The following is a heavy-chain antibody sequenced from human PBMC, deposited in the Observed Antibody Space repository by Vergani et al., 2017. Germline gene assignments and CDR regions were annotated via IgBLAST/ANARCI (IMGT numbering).Heavy chain of an antibody. CDR3: ARVPVLRYFDWIPNNYYFDY. CDR2: INPSGGST. D-gene: IGHD3-9*01. CDR1: GYTFTSYY. J-gene: IGHJ4*02. V-gene: IGHV1-46*01. Sequence: QVQLVQSGAEVKKPGASVKVSCKASGYTFTSYYMHWVRQAPGQGLEWMGIINPSGGSTSYAQKFQGRVTMTRDTSTSTVYMGLSSLRSEDTAVYYCARVPVLRYFDWIPNNYYFDYWGQGTLVTVSS.